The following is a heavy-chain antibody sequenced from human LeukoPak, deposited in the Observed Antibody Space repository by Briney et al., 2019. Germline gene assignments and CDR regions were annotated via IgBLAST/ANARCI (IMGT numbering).Heavy chain of an antibody. CDR3: ASMSPYYYDSSGYYFY. D-gene: IGHD3-22*01. Sequence: PGGSLRLSCAASGFTFSSYWMSWVRQAPGKGLEWVANIKQDGSEKYYVDSVKGRFTISRDNAKNSLYLQMNSLRAEDTAVYYCASMSPYYYDSSGYYFYWGQGTLVTVSS. J-gene: IGHJ4*02. V-gene: IGHV3-7*01. CDR2: IKQDGSEK. CDR1: GFTFSSYW.